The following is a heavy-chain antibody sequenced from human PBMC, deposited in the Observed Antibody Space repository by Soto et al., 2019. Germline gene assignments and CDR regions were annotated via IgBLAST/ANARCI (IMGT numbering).Heavy chain of an antibody. D-gene: IGHD3-16*01. V-gene: IGHV1-18*01. CDR1: GYSFTSHG. CDR3: ARMVRRSTTDYKHVIDV. CDR2: ISANSGDT. J-gene: IGHJ6*01. Sequence: QVQLVQSGAEVKKPGASVKVSCKASGYSFTSHGISWVRQAPGQGLEWMGWISANSGDTNYAQKLQGRVTVTTDTSPITAYVELMGLRSQDTAVYYCARMVRRSTTDYKHVIDVWGSGTGVSGSS.